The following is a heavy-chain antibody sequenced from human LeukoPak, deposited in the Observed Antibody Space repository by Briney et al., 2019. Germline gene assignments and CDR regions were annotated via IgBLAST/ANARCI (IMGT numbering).Heavy chain of an antibody. J-gene: IGHJ4*02. D-gene: IGHD2-21*01. CDR3: ASNIPIDY. CDR1: GFTISSYS. Sequence: GGSLRLSCAASGFTISSYSMNWVRQAPGKGLEWVSSITSSSSYIYYADSVKGRFTISRDNPKNSLYLQMNSLRAEDTAVYYCASNIPIDYWGQGTLVTVSS. CDR2: ITSSSSYI. V-gene: IGHV3-21*01.